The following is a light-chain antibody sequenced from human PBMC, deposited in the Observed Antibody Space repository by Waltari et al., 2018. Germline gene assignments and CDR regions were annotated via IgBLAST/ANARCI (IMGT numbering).Light chain of an antibody. V-gene: IGLV2-14*03. J-gene: IGLJ1*01. CDR3: SSYTTSSTYV. Sequence: QSALTQPASVSGSPGQSITISCTGTSSDVGGYTFVSWYQQHPGKVPKLIIYDVTNRPSGVSNRFSGSESGNTASLTISGLQAEDEADYYCSSYTTSSTYVFGTGTKVTVL. CDR2: DVT. CDR1: SSDVGGYTF.